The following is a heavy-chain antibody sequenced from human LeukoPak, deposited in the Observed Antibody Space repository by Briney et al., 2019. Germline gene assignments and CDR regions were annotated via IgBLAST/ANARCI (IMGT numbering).Heavy chain of an antibody. Sequence: KPRASLRLSCAASGFTFSDYYMSWIRQAPGKGLEWVSYGSTTSSYTLNADSVKGRFTISRDNAKNSLYLQMNSLRAEDTAVYYCARGGDNLFDPWGQGTLVTVS. V-gene: IGHV3-11*05. CDR3: ARGGDNLFDP. CDR1: GFTFSDYY. J-gene: IGHJ5*02. D-gene: IGHD3-16*01. CDR2: GSTTSSYT.